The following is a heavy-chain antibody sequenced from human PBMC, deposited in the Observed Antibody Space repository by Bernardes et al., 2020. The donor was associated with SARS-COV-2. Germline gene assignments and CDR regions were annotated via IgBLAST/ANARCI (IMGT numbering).Heavy chain of an antibody. V-gene: IGHV1-2*02. Sequence: ASVKVSCTASGYTFSDYYTHWLRQAPGQGLEWMGWISPKSGATNHAQKFQGRVTMTRDTSISTDYMELSRLRSDDIRPLFGAPGFDSWGQGTLVTVSS. CDR2: ISPKSGAT. J-gene: IGHJ4*02. CDR3: APGFDS. D-gene: IGHD3-3*01. CDR1: GYTFSDYY.